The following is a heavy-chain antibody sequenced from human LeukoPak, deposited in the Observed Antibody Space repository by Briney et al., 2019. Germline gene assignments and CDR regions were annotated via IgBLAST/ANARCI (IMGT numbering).Heavy chain of an antibody. D-gene: IGHD3-22*01. J-gene: IGHJ3*02. CDR2: ISGSGGST. Sequence: GGSLRLSCAASGFTFSSYAMSWVRQAPGKGLEWASAISGSGGSTYYADSVKGRFTISRDNSKNTLYLQMNSLRAEDTAVYYCAKTYYYDSSGRSGAFDIWGQGTMVTVSS. CDR1: GFTFSSYA. CDR3: AKTYYYDSSGRSGAFDI. V-gene: IGHV3-23*01.